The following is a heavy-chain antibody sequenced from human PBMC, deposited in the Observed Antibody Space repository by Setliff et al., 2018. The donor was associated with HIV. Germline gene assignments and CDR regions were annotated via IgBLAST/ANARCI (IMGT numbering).Heavy chain of an antibody. D-gene: IGHD2-15*01. J-gene: IGHJ5*02. Sequence: SETLSLTCTVSGGSIRIYYWSWSRQPPGRGLEWIGYIFYSVKTNYNPSLKGRVTISVDTSKNQFSLKLSSVTAADTAVYYCARLAREEYCRGRTCYPNWFDPWGPGTLVTVSS. CDR2: IFYSVKT. CDR1: GGSIRIYY. CDR3: ARLAREEYCRGRTCYPNWFDP. V-gene: IGHV4-59*08.